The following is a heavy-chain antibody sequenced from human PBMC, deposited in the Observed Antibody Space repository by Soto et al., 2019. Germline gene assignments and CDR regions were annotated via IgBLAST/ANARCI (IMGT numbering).Heavy chain of an antibody. V-gene: IGHV4-39*01. D-gene: IGHD3-10*01. CDR2: IYYSGST. Sequence: PSETLSLTCTVSGGSISSSSYYWGWIRQPPGKGLEWIGSIYYSGSTYYNPSLKSRVTISVDTSKNQFSLKLSSVTAADTAVYYCARQKVGPRGSGSYYYYYYMDVWGKGTTVTVSS. J-gene: IGHJ6*03. CDR3: ARQKVGPRGSGSYYYYYYMDV. CDR1: GGSISSSSYY.